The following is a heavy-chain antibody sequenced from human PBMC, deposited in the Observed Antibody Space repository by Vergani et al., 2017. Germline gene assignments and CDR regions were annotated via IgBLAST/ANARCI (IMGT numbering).Heavy chain of an antibody. CDR1: GFTFNKYG. D-gene: IGHD1-14*01. CDR2: TWYDGNNK. V-gene: IGHV3-33*01. J-gene: IGHJ5*02. Sequence: QVQLVESGGGVVQPGRSLRLSCAASGFTFNKYGMHWVRQAPGKGLEWVAVTWYDGNNKQYADSVKGRFTISRDNSKSTMYLQMNSLRGEDTGVYYCARDWRLLYNRFDPWGQGTLVTVSS. CDR3: ARDWRLLYNRFDP.